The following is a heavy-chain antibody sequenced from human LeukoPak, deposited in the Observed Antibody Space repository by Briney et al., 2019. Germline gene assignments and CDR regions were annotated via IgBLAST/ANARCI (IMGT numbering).Heavy chain of an antibody. CDR3: AKADSAGRGFDWSNAFDI. CDR2: ISYDGSNK. CDR1: GFTFSSYG. V-gene: IGHV3-30*18. J-gene: IGHJ3*02. D-gene: IGHD3-9*01. Sequence: GGSLRLSCAASGFTFSSYGMHWVRQAPGKGLEWVAVISYDGSNKYYADSVKGRFTISRDNSKNTLYLQMNSLRAEDTAVYYCAKADSAGRGFDWSNAFDIWGQGTMVTVSS.